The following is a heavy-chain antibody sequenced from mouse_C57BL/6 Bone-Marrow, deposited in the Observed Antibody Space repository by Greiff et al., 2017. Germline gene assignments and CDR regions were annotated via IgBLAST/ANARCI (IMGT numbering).Heavy chain of an antibody. V-gene: IGHV5-17*01. J-gene: IGHJ1*03. CDR2: ISSGSSTI. D-gene: IGHD1-1*01. CDR1: GFTFSDYG. Sequence: EVKLAESGGGLVKPGGSLKLSCAASGFTFSDYGMHWVRQAPEKGLEWVAYISSGSSTIYYADTVKGRFTISRDNAKNTLFLQMTSLRSEDTAMYYCARDYYGSSYGYFDVWGTGTTVTVSS. CDR3: ARDYYGSSYGYFDV.